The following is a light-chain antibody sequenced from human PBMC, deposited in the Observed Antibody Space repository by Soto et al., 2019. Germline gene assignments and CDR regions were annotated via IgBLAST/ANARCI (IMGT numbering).Light chain of an antibody. J-gene: IGLJ1*01. Sequence: QSALTQPASVSGSPGQSITISCTGTSSDVGGYNYVSWYQQHPGKAPKLMIYEVSNRPSGVSNRFSGSKSGNTASLTISGLQAEDEADYYCSSYTSSSTPYAFGTGTNVNVL. CDR2: EVS. V-gene: IGLV2-14*01. CDR1: SSDVGGYNY. CDR3: SSYTSSSTPYA.